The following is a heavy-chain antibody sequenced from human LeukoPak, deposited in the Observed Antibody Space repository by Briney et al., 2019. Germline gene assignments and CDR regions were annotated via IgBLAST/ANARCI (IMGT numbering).Heavy chain of an antibody. D-gene: IGHD6-19*01. J-gene: IGHJ4*02. CDR3: ARDSGWAYFFDY. Sequence: SETLSLTCTVSGGSISNYYWSWIRQPAGKGLEWIGRIYTSGSTNYNPSLKSRVAMSVDTSKNQFSLKLSSVTAADTAVYFCARDSGWAYFFDYWGQGTLVTVSS. CDR2: IYTSGST. V-gene: IGHV4-4*07. CDR1: GGSISNYY.